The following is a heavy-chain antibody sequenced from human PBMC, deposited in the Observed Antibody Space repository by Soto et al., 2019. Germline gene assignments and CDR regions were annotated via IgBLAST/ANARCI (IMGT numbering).Heavy chain of an antibody. D-gene: IGHD3-9*01. CDR3: ARPPGHISDWYYFDL. J-gene: IGHJ4*02. CDR2: ISPKSGGT. Sequence: AASVKVSCKASGYSFIDYYMHWVRQAPGQGFEWMGRISPKSGGTNYAQKFEGRVTMTWDTSLNTAYMELSSLISEDTAVYYCARPPGHISDWYYFDLWGQGTLVTVSS. CDR1: GYSFIDYY. V-gene: IGHV1-2*02.